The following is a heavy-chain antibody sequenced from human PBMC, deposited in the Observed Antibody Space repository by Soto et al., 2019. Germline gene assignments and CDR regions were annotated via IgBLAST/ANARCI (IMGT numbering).Heavy chain of an antibody. CDR2: IYYSGRT. Sequence: QLQLQESGPGLVKPSETLSLSCSVSGGSVSGISDYWGWIRQPPGKGLEWLGTIYYSGRTYYNPSLKSRVTISVDTSKNQFSLELTSVTAADTAVYYCARPIPNGWYGNYFDSWGQGTLVTVSS. V-gene: IGHV4-39*01. D-gene: IGHD6-19*01. CDR1: GGSVSGISDY. J-gene: IGHJ4*02. CDR3: ARPIPNGWYGNYFDS.